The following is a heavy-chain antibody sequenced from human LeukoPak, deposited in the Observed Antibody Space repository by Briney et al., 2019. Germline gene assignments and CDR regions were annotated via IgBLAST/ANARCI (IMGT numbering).Heavy chain of an antibody. CDR3: AGFTFFRGVITFDY. CDR2: IYYSGNT. J-gene: IGHJ4*02. V-gene: IGHV4-39*07. D-gene: IGHD3-10*01. Sequence: SETLSLTCSVSGGSIRSTTYYWGWIRQPPGKGLEWIGSIYYSGNTYYSPSLMSRVTISVDTSKNQFSLNLSSVTAADTAVYYCAGFTFFRGVITFDYWGQGTLVTVSS. CDR1: GGSIRSTTYY.